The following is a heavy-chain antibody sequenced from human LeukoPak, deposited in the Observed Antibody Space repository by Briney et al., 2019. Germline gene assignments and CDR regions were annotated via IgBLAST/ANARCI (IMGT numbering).Heavy chain of an antibody. V-gene: IGHV3-74*01. D-gene: IGHD3-22*01. CDR1: GFTFSRYW. CDR2: INSDGSST. CDR3: ARSDSSAYGNY. Sequence: PGGSLRLSCAVSGFTFSRYWMQWARQAPGKGLVWVSRINSDGSSTNYADSVKGRFTISRDNAKNTLYLQMNSLRAEDTAVYYCARSDSSAYGNYWGQGTLVTVSS. J-gene: IGHJ4*02.